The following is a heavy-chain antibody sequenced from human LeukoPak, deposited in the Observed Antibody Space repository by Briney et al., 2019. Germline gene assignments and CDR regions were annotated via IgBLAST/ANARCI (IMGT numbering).Heavy chain of an antibody. Sequence: GGFLRLSCAASGFSFSSYGMHWVRQAPGKGLEWVGRIQSKTDGGTGDYAAPVKGRFTISRDDSKNTLYLQMNSLKTEDTAVYCTTDPAGVTTVTSPNYYFDYWGQGTLVTVSS. D-gene: IGHD4-17*01. J-gene: IGHJ4*02. CDR2: IQSKTDGGTG. CDR1: GFSFSSYG. CDR3: TTDPAGVTTVTSPNYYFDY. V-gene: IGHV3-15*07.